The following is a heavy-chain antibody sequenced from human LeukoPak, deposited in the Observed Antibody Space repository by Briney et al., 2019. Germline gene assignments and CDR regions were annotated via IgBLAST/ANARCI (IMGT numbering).Heavy chain of an antibody. V-gene: IGHV3-23*01. CDR2: ISGSGGST. Sequence: GGSLRLSCAASGFTFSSYAMSWVRQAPGKGLEWVSAISGSGGSTYYADSVKGRFTISRDNSKNTLHLQMNSLRAEDTAVYYCARYLCLPVPIFDYWGQGTLVTVSA. CDR3: ARYLCLPVPIFDY. D-gene: IGHD2/OR15-2a*01. J-gene: IGHJ4*02. CDR1: GFTFSSYA.